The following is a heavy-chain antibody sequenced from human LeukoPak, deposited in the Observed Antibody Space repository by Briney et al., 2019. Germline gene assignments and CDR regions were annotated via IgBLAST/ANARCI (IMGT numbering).Heavy chain of an antibody. Sequence: SETLSLTCTVSGGSISSYYWSWIRQPPGKGLEWIGSMYYSGTTYYNPSLKSRVTISGDTSKNQFSLKLSSVTAADTAVYYCARRDYGSGTSPDYWGQGTLVTVSS. CDR2: MYYSGTT. V-gene: IGHV4-59*04. J-gene: IGHJ4*02. CDR3: ARRDYGSGTSPDY. D-gene: IGHD3-10*01. CDR1: GGSISSYY.